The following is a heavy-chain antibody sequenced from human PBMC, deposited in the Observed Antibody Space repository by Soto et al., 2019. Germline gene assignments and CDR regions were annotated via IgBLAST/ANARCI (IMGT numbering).Heavy chain of an antibody. V-gene: IGHV4-30-4*01. Sequence: PSETLSLTCTVSGGSISNGDYYWSWIRQPPGKGLEWIGHIYSSGTTYYNPSLKSRLTISVDTSKNQFSLKLSSVTAADTAVYYCARGQGYYYDSSASNWFDPWGQGTLVTVSS. D-gene: IGHD3-22*01. CDR3: ARGQGYYYDSSASNWFDP. J-gene: IGHJ5*02. CDR1: GGSISNGDYY. CDR2: IYSSGTT.